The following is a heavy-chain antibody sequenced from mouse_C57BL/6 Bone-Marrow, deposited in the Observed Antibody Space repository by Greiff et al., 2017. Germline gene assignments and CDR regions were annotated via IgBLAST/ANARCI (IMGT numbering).Heavy chain of an antibody. Sequence: QVQLQQSGAELVRPGASVKMSCKASGYTFTSYNMHWVKQTPRQGLEGIGAIYPGTGDPSSNQKFKGKATLTVDKSSGTAYMQLSSLTYEESEVYFCSIFGDYGSKFDYWGQGTTLTVSS. CDR2: IYPGTGDP. CDR3: SIFGDYGSKFDY. J-gene: IGHJ2*01. V-gene: IGHV1-12*01. CDR1: GYTFTSYN. D-gene: IGHD1-1*01.